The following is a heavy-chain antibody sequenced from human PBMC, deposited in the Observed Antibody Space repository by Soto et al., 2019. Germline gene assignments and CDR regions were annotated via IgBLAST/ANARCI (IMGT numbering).Heavy chain of an antibody. Sequence: SVKVSCKASGGTFSSYAISWVRQAPGQGLEWMGGIIPIFGTANYAQKFQGRVTITADESTSTAYIELSSLRSEDTAVYYCARAKGGYSYGRHFDYWGQGTLVTVSS. CDR1: GGTFSSYA. V-gene: IGHV1-69*13. CDR3: ARAKGGYSYGRHFDY. D-gene: IGHD5-18*01. CDR2: IIPIFGTA. J-gene: IGHJ4*02.